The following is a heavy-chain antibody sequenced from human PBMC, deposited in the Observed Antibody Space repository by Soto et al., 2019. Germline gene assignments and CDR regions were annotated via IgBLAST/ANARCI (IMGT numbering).Heavy chain of an antibody. V-gene: IGHV3-74*01. J-gene: IGHJ5*02. CDR1: GFTFSTYW. CDR3: ARSDWFDP. CDR2: IKRDGSST. Sequence: GGSLRLSCAASGFTFSTYWMHWVRQAPGKGLVWVSRIKRDGSSTTYADSVKGRFTISRDNAKNTLYLQMNSLRVEDTAVYYCARSDWFDPWGQGTLVTVSS.